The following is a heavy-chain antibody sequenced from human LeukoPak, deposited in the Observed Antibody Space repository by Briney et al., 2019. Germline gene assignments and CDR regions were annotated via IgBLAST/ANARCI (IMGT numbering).Heavy chain of an antibody. Sequence: GGSLRLSCTASRFTFSNYWMSWVRQAPGKGLEWVAKIKQDGSQRYYVDSVTGRFTISRDNAKNSLYLQMNSLRAEDTAVYYCARDKSITMVRGVIPSDAFDIWGQGTMVTVSS. D-gene: IGHD3-10*01. CDR3: ARDKSITMVRGVIPSDAFDI. V-gene: IGHV3-7*01. CDR2: IKQDGSQR. CDR1: RFTFSNYW. J-gene: IGHJ3*02.